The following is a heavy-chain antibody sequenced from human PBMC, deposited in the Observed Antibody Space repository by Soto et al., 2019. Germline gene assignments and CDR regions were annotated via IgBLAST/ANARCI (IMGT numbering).Heavy chain of an antibody. J-gene: IGHJ4*02. Sequence: QVQLVQSGAEVKKPGASVKVSCKPSGYTFTTYNTNWVRQATGQGLQWMGWMNPNSGNTGYAQKFQGRVTMTRNTPITTAYMELSSLGSGDTAVYYCARAEPYSTTSPFDYWGQGALVTVAS. CDR3: ARAEPYSTTSPFDY. CDR2: MNPNSGNT. D-gene: IGHD6-6*01. V-gene: IGHV1-8*01. CDR1: GYTFTTYN.